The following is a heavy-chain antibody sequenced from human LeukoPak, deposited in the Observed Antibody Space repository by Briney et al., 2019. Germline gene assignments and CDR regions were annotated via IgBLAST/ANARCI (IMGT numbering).Heavy chain of an antibody. CDR1: GYTFTGYY. D-gene: IGHD2-15*01. Sequence: GASVKVSCKASGYTFTGYYMHWVRQAPGQGLEWMGWINPNSGGTNYAQKFQGRVTMTRDTSISTAYMELSRLRSDDTAVYYCAGGGVVAAKGDPLYYYYMDVWGKGTTVTVSS. V-gene: IGHV1-2*02. CDR3: AGGGVVAAKGDPLYYYYMDV. CDR2: INPNSGGT. J-gene: IGHJ6*03.